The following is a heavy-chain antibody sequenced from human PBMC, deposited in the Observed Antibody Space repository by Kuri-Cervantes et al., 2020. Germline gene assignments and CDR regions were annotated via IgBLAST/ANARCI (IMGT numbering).Heavy chain of an antibody. CDR3: ARYMVGATGSDY. D-gene: IGHD1-26*01. CDR1: GFTFSNVG. J-gene: IGHJ4*02. CDR2: VKSKTNGGST. Sequence: GESLKISCAASGFTFSNVGMNWVRQAPGKGLEWVGRVKSKTNGGSTDYAAPVKGRFTISRDNAKNSLYLQMNSLRAEDTAVYYCARYMVGATGSDYWGQGTLVTVSS. V-gene: IGHV3-15*01.